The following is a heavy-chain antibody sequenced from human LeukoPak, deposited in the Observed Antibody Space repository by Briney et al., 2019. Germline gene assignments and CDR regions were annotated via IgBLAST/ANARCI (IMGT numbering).Heavy chain of an antibody. CDR3: ARGRSYYYSSDY. V-gene: IGHV1-69*13. CDR2: IIPTLGTS. D-gene: IGHD3-22*01. J-gene: IGHJ4*02. Sequence: SVKVSCKASVGTFSSYAIHWVRQAPGQGREWMGGIIPTLGTSHNAQKFQGRVTITADESTSTAYMELSRLRSEDTAVYYGARGRSYYYSSDYWGQGTLVTVSS. CDR1: VGTFSSYA.